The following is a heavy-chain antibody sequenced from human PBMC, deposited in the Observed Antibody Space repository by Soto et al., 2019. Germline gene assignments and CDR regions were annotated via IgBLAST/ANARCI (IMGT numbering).Heavy chain of an antibody. J-gene: IGHJ6*02. V-gene: IGHV4-59*01. D-gene: IGHD3-10*01. CDR2: IYYSGST. CDR3: ARRGYYGSGSYYTDPAYGMDV. Sequence: SETLSLTCTVSGGSISSYYCSWIRQPPGKGLEWIGYIYYSGSTNYNPSLKSRVTISVDTSKNQFSLKLSSVTAADTAVYYCARRGYYGSGSYYTDPAYGMDVWGQGTTVTVSS. CDR1: GGSISSYY.